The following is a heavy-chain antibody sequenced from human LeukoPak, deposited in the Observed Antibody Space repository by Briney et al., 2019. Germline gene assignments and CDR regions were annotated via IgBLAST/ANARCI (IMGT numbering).Heavy chain of an antibody. CDR2: IKSYTFGGTT. CDR3: TTYSSRWFRHFDY. D-gene: IGHD6-19*01. CDR1: GFTFGDYV. Sequence: GGSLRPSCTGSGFTFGDYVMSWVRQAPGKGLEWVAFIKSYTFGGTTEYAASVKGRFTLSRDESKSIAYLQMNSLRTEDTAVYYCTTYSSRWFRHFDYWGQGTLVTVSS. V-gene: IGHV3-49*04. J-gene: IGHJ4*02.